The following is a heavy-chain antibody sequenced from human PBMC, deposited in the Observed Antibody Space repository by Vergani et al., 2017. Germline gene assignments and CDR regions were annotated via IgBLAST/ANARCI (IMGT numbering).Heavy chain of an antibody. J-gene: IGHJ6*02. Sequence: EVQLVESGGVVVQPGGSLRLSCAASGFTFDDYTMHWVRPAPGKGLEWVSLISWDGGSTYYADSVKGRFTISRDNSKNSLYLQMNSLRTEDTALYYCAKDISGLPEYYYYYYGMDVWGQGTTVTVSS. CDR2: ISWDGGST. CDR1: GFTFDDYT. V-gene: IGHV3-43*01. CDR3: AKDISGLPEYYYYYYGMDV. D-gene: IGHD6-19*01.